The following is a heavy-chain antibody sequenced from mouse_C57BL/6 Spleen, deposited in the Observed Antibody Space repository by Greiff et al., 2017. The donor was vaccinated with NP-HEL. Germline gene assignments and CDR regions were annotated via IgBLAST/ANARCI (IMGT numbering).Heavy chain of an antibody. J-gene: IGHJ2*01. D-gene: IGHD2-3*01. CDR2: IYPGDGDT. Sequence: VQLQQSGAELVKPGASVKISCKASGYAFSSYWMNWVKQRPGKGLEWIGQIYPGDGDTNYNGKFKGKATLTADKSSSTAYMQLSSLTSEDSAVYFCARRTYDGYLDYWGQSTTLTVSS. CDR3: ARRTYDGYLDY. V-gene: IGHV1-80*01. CDR1: GYAFSSYW.